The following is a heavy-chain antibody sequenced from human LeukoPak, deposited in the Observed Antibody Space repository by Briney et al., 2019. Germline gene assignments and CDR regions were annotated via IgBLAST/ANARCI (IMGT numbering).Heavy chain of an antibody. CDR2: INTNTGNP. Sequence: ASVKVSCKASGYTFTSYAMNWVRQAPGQGLEWMGWINTNTGNPTYAQGFTGRFVFSLDTSVSTAYLQISSLKAEDTAVYYCARQGDLTGDNWFDPWGQGTLVTVSS. V-gene: IGHV7-4-1*02. J-gene: IGHJ5*02. CDR3: ARQGDLTGDNWFDP. CDR1: GYTFTSYA.